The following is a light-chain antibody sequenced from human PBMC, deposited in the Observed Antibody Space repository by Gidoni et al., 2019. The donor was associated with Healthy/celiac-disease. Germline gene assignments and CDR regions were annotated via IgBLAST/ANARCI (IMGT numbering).Light chain of an antibody. CDR3: QQYNNWPLT. CDR2: GAS. J-gene: IGKJ3*01. V-gene: IGKV3-15*01. Sequence: ILLTPSPAPLSVSPGERATLSCRASQSVSSNLAWYQQKPGQAPRLLIYGASTRATGIPARFSGSGSGTEFTLTISSLQSEDFAVYYCQQYNNWPLTFGPGTKVDIK. CDR1: QSVSSN.